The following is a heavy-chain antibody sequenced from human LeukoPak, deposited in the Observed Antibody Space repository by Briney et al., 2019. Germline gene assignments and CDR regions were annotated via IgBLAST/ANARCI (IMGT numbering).Heavy chain of an antibody. CDR2: IYGGGST. CDR3: ARETPRRGETRDGYR. Sequence: GGSLRLSCAASGFTFSSYWMSWVRQAPGKGLEWVSVIYGGGSTYYADSVRGRFTISRDNPKNLLFLQINSLRVEDTAVYYCARETPRRGETRDGYRWGQGTVVTVSS. D-gene: IGHD5-24*01. J-gene: IGHJ4*02. CDR1: GFTFSSYW. V-gene: IGHV3-66*01.